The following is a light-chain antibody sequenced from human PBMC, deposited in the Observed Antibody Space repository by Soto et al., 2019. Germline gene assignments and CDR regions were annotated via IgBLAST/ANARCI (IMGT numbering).Light chain of an antibody. CDR1: QGIRND. CDR3: LQDYNYPRT. J-gene: IGKJ1*01. CDR2: GAS. V-gene: IGKV1-6*01. Sequence: AIQMTQSPSSLSASVGDRVTITCRASQGIRNDLGWYQQKPGKAPKLLTYGASSLQSGVPSRFSVSGSGTDFTLTISSLQPEDFATDFCLQDYNYPRTFGQGTKV.